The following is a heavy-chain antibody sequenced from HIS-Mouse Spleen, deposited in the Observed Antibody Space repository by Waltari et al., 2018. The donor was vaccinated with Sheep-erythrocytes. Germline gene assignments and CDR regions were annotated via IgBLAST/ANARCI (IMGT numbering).Heavy chain of an antibody. CDR2: IIYSGNT. J-gene: IGHJ4*02. D-gene: IGHD4-17*01. Sequence: QLQLQESGPGLVKPSETLSLTCTVSGGSISSSSYYWGWIRQPPGKGLEWIGRIIYSGNTHDSPSRKSRGTISVDTSKNQFSLKLSSVTAADTAVYYCARDFHGDDYWGQGTLVTVSS. V-gene: IGHV4-39*07. CDR1: GGSISSSSYY. CDR3: ARDFHGDDY.